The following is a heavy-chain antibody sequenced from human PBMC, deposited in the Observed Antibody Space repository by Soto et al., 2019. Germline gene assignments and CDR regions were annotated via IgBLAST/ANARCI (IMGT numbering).Heavy chain of an antibody. CDR3: SRFIMVGGWFDPNYYHGTDV. Sequence: QVQLVQSGAEVKKPGASVTVSCKTSGYTFSNYGINWVRQAPGQGLEWMGWISGYNGNTNYAQTVQGRVTMTTDTSTGTVYMELRSLNSDDTAIYYCSRFIMVGGWFDPNYYHGTDVWGQGTTVTVSS. CDR2: ISGYNGNT. J-gene: IGHJ6*02. D-gene: IGHD6-19*01. V-gene: IGHV1-18*01. CDR1: GYTFSNYG.